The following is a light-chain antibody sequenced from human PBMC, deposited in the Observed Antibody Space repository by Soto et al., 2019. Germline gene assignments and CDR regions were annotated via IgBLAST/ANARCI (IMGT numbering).Light chain of an antibody. J-gene: IGKJ1*01. CDR2: GAS. CDR3: QQYHIWPSWT. V-gene: IGKV3-15*01. Sequence: EIVLTQSPATVSVSLGYSATLSCRASQRVSLSLAWFQMRPGQPPRLLIYGASTRATDIPARFSGSGSGTDFTLTISSLQSEDFAVYFCQQYHIWPSWTFGQGTKVEHK. CDR1: QRVSLS.